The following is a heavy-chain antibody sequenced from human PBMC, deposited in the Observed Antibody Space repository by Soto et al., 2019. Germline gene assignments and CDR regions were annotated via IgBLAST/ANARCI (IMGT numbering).Heavy chain of an antibody. J-gene: IGHJ4*02. CDR1: GYTFTSYY. D-gene: IGHD3-10*01. CDR3: AKDWYYYGSGSNYFDS. CDR2: INPSGGST. Sequence: GASVKVSCKALGYTFTSYYMHWVRQAPGQGLEWMGRINPSGGSTGYAQNFQGRVTMTRDTSTSTVYMELSSLRSEDTAVYYCAKDWYYYGSGSNYFDSWGQGTLVTVSS. V-gene: IGHV1-46*01.